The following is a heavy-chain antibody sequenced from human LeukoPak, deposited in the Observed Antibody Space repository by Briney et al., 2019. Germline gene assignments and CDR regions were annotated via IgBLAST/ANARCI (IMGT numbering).Heavy chain of an antibody. CDR2: IYYSGST. D-gene: IGHD3-22*01. CDR3: ARGLNYYDSSGPYLGGYFNY. V-gene: IGHV4-59*11. Sequence: PSETLSLTCTVSGGSISSHYWSWIRQPPGKGLEWIGYIYYSGSTNYNPSLKSRVTISVDTSKNQFSLKLSSVTAADTAVYYCARGLNYYDSSGPYLGGYFNYWGQGTLVTVSS. J-gene: IGHJ4*02. CDR1: GGSISSHY.